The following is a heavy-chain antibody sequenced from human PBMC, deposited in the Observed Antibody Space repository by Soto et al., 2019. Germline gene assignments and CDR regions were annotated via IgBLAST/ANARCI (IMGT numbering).Heavy chain of an antibody. CDR3: NHVGDYDSSGHGVWFDH. CDR2: IIPIFGTA. D-gene: IGHD3-22*01. V-gene: IGHV1-69*06. Sequence: QVQLVQAGAEVKKPGSSVKVSCKAYGGTFSSYAISWVRQAPGQGLEWMGGIIPIFGTANYAQKFQGRVTITADKSTSTDYMELSSLRSEDTAVYYCNHVGDYDSSGHGVWFDHWGQGTLVTVSS. J-gene: IGHJ5*02. CDR1: GGTFSSYA.